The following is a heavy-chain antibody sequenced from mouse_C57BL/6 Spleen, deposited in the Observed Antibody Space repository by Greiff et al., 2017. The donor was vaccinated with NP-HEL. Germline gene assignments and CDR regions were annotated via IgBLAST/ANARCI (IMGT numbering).Heavy chain of an antibody. Sequence: QVQLQQPGAELVKPGASVKMSCKASGYTFTSYWITWVKQRPGQGLEWIGDIYPGSGSTNYNEKFKSKATLTVDTSSSTAYMELRSLTSEDSAVYFCADSEYYGSYFAYWGQGTLVTVSA. V-gene: IGHV1-55*01. D-gene: IGHD1-1*01. J-gene: IGHJ3*01. CDR2: IYPGSGST. CDR3: ADSEYYGSYFAY. CDR1: GYTFTSYW.